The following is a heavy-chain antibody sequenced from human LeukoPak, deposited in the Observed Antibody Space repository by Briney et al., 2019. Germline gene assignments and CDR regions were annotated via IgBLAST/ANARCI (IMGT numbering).Heavy chain of an antibody. J-gene: IGHJ4*02. CDR1: GFTFSDYY. Sequence: GGSLRLSCAASGFTFSDYYMSWIRQAPGKGLEWVSYISSSGSTIYYADSVKGRFTISRDSAKNSLYLQMNSLGAEDTAVYYCARGNSGSYILATRWGQGTLVTVSS. CDR2: ISSSGSTI. V-gene: IGHV3-11*01. D-gene: IGHD1-26*01. CDR3: ARGNSGSYILATR.